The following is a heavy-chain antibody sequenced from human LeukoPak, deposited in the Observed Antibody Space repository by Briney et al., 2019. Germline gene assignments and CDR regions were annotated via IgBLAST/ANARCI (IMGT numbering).Heavy chain of an antibody. V-gene: IGHV3-48*01. CDR3: ARDLGDY. J-gene: IGHJ4*02. Sequence: GGSLRLSCAVSGFTLSNYSMNWVRQAPGKGLEWISYISGSGFTIHYADSVKGRFTISRDNAKNSLYLQMNSLRAEDTAVYYCARDLGDYWGQGTLVTVSS. CDR2: ISGSGFTI. D-gene: IGHD3-16*01. CDR1: GFTLSNYS.